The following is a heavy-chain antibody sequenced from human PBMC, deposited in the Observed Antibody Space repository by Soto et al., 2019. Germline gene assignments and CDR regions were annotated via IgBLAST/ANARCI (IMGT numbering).Heavy chain of an antibody. J-gene: IGHJ6*02. Sequence: QVQLVESGGGVVQPGRSLRLSGAASGFTFSSYAMHWVRQAPGKGLEWVSVISYDGSNKYYAYSVKGRFTISSDNSKNTLYLQMNSLRAEDTAVYYCARACSGGSCYSGYYYYGMDVWGQGTTVTVSS. D-gene: IGHD2-15*01. CDR1: GFTFSSYA. CDR2: ISYDGSNK. CDR3: ARACSGGSCYSGYYYYGMDV. V-gene: IGHV3-30-3*01.